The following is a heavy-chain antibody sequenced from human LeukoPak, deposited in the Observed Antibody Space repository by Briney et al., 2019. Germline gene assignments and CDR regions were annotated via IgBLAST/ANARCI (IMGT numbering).Heavy chain of an antibody. J-gene: IGHJ4*02. Sequence: ETLSLTCAVSGYSISSGDYWGWVRQSPGKGLEWVANIKKDGSEKNYVDSVEGRFTISRDNAKNSLYLQMNSLRAEDTAVYYCACGSGWLIDYWGQGTLVTVSS. CDR3: ACGSGWLIDY. D-gene: IGHD6-19*01. CDR2: IKKDGSEK. CDR1: GYSISSGDY. V-gene: IGHV3-7*01.